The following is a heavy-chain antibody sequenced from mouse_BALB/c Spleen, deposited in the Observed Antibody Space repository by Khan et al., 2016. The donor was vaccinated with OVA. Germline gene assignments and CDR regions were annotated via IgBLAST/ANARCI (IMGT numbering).Heavy chain of an antibody. CDR2: INTYTGEP. Sequence: QIQLVQSGPELKKPGETVQISCKASGFTFTNYGMNWVRQAPGKGLKWMGWINTYTGEPTFTDDFKGRFAFSLETSASPAYLQINSFKNEDTATSFCSRVGYGGTMDFWGQGTSVTVSS. CDR1: GFTFTNYG. V-gene: IGHV9-3-1*01. D-gene: IGHD1-2*01. J-gene: IGHJ4*01. CDR3: SRVGYGGTMDF.